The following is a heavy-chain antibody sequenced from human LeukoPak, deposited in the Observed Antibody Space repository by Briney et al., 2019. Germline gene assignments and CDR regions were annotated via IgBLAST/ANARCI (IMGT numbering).Heavy chain of an antibody. V-gene: IGHV3-23*01. Sequence: GGSLRLSCAASGFTFSSYAMSWVRQAPGKGLEWVSAISASGGSTYYADSVKGRFTISRDNSKNTLFLQMNSLRAEDTAVYYCARGGSMIVVVAYYFNNWFDPWGQGTLVTVSS. D-gene: IGHD3-22*01. CDR2: ISASGGST. J-gene: IGHJ5*02. CDR1: GFTFSSYA. CDR3: ARGGSMIVVVAYYFNNWFDP.